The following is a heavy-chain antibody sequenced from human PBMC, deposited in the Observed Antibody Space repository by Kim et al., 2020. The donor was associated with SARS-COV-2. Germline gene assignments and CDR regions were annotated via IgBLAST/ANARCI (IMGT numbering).Heavy chain of an antibody. CDR2: ISSNGGST. CDR3: VKWGSGGGELLSFDY. V-gene: IGHV3-64D*06. Sequence: GGSLRLSCSASGFTFSSYAMHWVRQAPGKGLEYVSAISSNGGSTYYADSVKGRFTISRDNSKNTLYLQMSSLRAEDTAVYYCVKWGSGGGELLSFDYWGQGTLVTVSS. J-gene: IGHJ4*02. D-gene: IGHD1-26*01. CDR1: GFTFSSYA.